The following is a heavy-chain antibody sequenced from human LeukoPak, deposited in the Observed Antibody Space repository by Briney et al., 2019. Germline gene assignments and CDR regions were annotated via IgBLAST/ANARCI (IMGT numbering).Heavy chain of an antibody. Sequence: SETLSLTCAVHGGTFSGYYWSWIRQPPGKRLEWVGESNDSGGTNYNPSLKSRVTISADKSKNLVSLRLTSVTAADTAVYYCARLSVIVGAALEYYYYYMDVWGQGTTVTVSS. CDR3: ARLSVIVGAALEYYYYYMDV. CDR1: GGTFSGYY. CDR2: SNDSGGT. J-gene: IGHJ6*03. D-gene: IGHD1-26*01. V-gene: IGHV4-34*01.